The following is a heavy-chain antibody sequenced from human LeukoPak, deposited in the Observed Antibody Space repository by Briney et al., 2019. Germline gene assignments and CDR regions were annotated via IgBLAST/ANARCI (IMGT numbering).Heavy chain of an antibody. CDR2: IIPMFATP. CDR3: ARAGIPGYCTNVTCSNWLDP. CDR1: GDTFTTYA. J-gene: IGHJ5*02. Sequence: SVKVSCKASGDTFTTYAIIWVRQAPGQGLEWMGGIIPMFATPNYAQRLRGRVTITADKSTTTAYMELSSLRSEDTAVYYCARAGIPGYCTNVTCSNWLDPWGQGTLVTVSS. V-gene: IGHV1-69*06. D-gene: IGHD2-8*01.